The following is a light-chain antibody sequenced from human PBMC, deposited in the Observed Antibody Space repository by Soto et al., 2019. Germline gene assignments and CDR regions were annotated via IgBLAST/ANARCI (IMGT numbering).Light chain of an antibody. Sequence: EMVMTQSPDTLSMSPGERATLSCRASQSVGNKLVWYPQKPGQAPWLLIYGASTRATGIPARFSGSGSGTEFTLTISSMESEDFAVYFCQQYNDWPPMHTFGQVTKLEIK. V-gene: IGKV3-15*01. CDR3: QQYNDWPPMHT. J-gene: IGKJ2*01. CDR2: GAS. CDR1: QSVGNK.